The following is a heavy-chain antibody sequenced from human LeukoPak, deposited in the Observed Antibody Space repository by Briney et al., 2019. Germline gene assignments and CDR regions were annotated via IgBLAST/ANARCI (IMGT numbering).Heavy chain of an antibody. J-gene: IGHJ4*02. D-gene: IGHD3-10*01. CDR3: ARSRGRKVTPFDY. CDR1: GGSISTYY. V-gene: IGHV4-4*09. Sequence: SETLSLTRTVSGGSISTYYWSWIRQPPGKGLEWIEYIYTSGSTDYNPSLKSRVTISLDTSNNQFSLNLNSVTAADTAVYYCARSRGRKVTPFDYWGQGILVTVSS. CDR2: IYTSGST.